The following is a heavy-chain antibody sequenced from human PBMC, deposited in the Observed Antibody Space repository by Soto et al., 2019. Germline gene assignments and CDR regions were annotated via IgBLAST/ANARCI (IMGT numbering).Heavy chain of an antibody. CDR3: AHKGGFGYPES. CDR2: VYWDDDK. J-gene: IGHJ5*02. CDR1: GFSLTTSGVG. D-gene: IGHD5-18*01. V-gene: IGHV2-5*02. Sequence: QITLKESGPMLVKPTQALTLTCTCSGFSLTTSGVGVGWICQPPGKALEWLALVYWDDDKRYSPSLTNRLTLSRDTSKNQVVLTLTNVDPTDTGTYFCAHKGGFGYPESWGQGIMVTVSS.